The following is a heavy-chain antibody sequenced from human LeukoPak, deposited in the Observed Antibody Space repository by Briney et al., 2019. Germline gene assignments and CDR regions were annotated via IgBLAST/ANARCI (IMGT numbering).Heavy chain of an antibody. CDR1: GGSFSDYS. Sequence: PSETLSLTCAVYGGSFSDYSWTWIRQAPGEGLEWIGEINHNGGTNHNPSLVSRVIMSVDTSKNQFSLKASSVTAADTAVYYCARVAYRYSINDWSRTGLGAYATKYYYYMDVWGKGTTVTVSS. V-gene: IGHV4-34*01. D-gene: IGHD3-9*01. J-gene: IGHJ6*03. CDR2: INHNGGT. CDR3: ARVAYRYSINDWSRTGLGAYATKYYYYMDV.